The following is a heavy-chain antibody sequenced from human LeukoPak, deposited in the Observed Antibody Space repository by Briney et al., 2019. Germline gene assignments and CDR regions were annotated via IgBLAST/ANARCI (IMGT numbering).Heavy chain of an antibody. CDR3: ARMVPMIDL. D-gene: IGHD3-10*01. Sequence: GGSLRLSCAASAGTVSSNYMSWVRQAPGKGLEWVSVIYSGGSTYYADSVKGRFTISRDNSKNTLYLQMNSLRAEDTAVYYGARMVPMIDLWGQGTLVTVSS. J-gene: IGHJ5*02. CDR1: AGTVSSNY. CDR2: IYSGGST. V-gene: IGHV3-53*01.